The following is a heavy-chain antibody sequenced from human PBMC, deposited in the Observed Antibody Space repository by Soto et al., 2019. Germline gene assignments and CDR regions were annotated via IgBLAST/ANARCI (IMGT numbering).Heavy chain of an antibody. CDR3: AKDQRGYSSTARIDY. V-gene: IGHV3-23*01. Sequence: EVQLLESGGGLVQPGESLRLSCAATGFTCSSYAMSWVRQAPGKGLECVSSISGSGGSTYYADSVKGRFTISRDNSKNTLYLQMNSLRAEYTAVYYCAKDQRGYSSTARIDYWGQGTLVTVSS. CDR2: ISGSGGST. J-gene: IGHJ4*02. CDR1: GFTCSSYA. D-gene: IGHD6-13*01.